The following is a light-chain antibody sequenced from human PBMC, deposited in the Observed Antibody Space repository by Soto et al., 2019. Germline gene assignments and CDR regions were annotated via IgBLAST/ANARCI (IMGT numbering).Light chain of an antibody. Sequence: EIVLTQSPGTLYLSPGERATLSCRASQSVSSSYLAWYQQKPGQAPRLLIYGASSRATGIPDRCSGSGSGTDFTLTISRLEPEDFAVYYCQQYGSSPPGLTFGGGTKVEIK. CDR2: GAS. CDR1: QSVSSSY. V-gene: IGKV3-20*01. J-gene: IGKJ4*01. CDR3: QQYGSSPPGLT.